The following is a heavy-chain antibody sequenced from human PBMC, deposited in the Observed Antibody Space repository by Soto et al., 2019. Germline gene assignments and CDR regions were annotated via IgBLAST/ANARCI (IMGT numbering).Heavy chain of an antibody. V-gene: IGHV4-34*01. D-gene: IGHD2-15*01. CDR2: INHSGST. CDR1: GGSFSGYY. Sequence: SETLSLTCAVYGGSFSGYYWSWIRQPPGKGLEWIGEINHSGSTNYNPSLKSRVTISVDTSKNQFSLKLSSVTAADTAVYYCARAAPRYCSGGSCYSGRDDWAQGTLVTVSS. CDR3: ARAAPRYCSGGSCYSGRDD. J-gene: IGHJ4*02.